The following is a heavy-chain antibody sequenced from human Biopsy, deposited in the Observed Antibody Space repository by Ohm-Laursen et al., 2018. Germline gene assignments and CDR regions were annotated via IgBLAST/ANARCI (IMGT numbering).Heavy chain of an antibody. Sequence: SQTLSFTCTVSGGSISSDYWSRIRQTPGKGLEWIGYIYYSGSTNYNPSLKSRVTISVDTSKNQFSLRLNSVTAADTAVYYCARATNSTGWPYYYFYGMDVWGQGTTVTVSS. J-gene: IGHJ6*02. CDR2: IYYSGST. CDR1: GGSISSDY. V-gene: IGHV4-59*01. CDR3: ARATNSTGWPYYYFYGMDV. D-gene: IGHD2/OR15-2a*01.